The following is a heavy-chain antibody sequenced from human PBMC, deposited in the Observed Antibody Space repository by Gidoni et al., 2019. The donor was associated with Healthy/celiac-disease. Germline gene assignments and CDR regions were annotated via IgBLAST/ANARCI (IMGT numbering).Heavy chain of an antibody. CDR3: ARGGTPRTPRSGMDV. J-gene: IGHJ6*02. Sequence: GTANYAQKFQGRVTITADESTSTAYMELSSLRSEDTAVYYCARGGTPRTPRSGMDVWGQGTTVTVSS. D-gene: IGHD1-1*01. V-gene: IGHV1-69*01. CDR2: GTA.